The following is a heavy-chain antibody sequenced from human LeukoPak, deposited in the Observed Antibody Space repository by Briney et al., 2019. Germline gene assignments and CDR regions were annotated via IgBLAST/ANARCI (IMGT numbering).Heavy chain of an antibody. CDR3: ARGGIQVSGIDEFNY. D-gene: IGHD6-19*01. J-gene: IGHJ4*02. V-gene: IGHV3-13*01. CDR2: IGIRGDT. Sequence: GGSLRLSCAASGFTFIDYDMHWVRQVIGKGLEWVSAIGIRGDTHYSGSVKGRFTISRENAESSLYLQMNSLRAEDTAVYYCARGGIQVSGIDEFNYWGQGTLVTVSS. CDR1: GFTFIDYD.